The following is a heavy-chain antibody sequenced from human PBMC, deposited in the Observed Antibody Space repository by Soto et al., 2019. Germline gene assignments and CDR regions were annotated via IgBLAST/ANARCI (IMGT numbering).Heavy chain of an antibody. CDR1: GFTFSSYG. Sequence: PGGSLRLSCAASGFTFSSYGMHWVRQAPGKGLEWVAVIWYDGSNKYYADSVKGRFTISRDNSKNTLYLQMNSLRAEDTAVYYCARLDYSNYVGYYYYYGMDVWGQGTTVTVSS. CDR2: IWYDGSNK. CDR3: ARLDYSNYVGYYYYYGMDV. D-gene: IGHD4-4*01. V-gene: IGHV3-33*08. J-gene: IGHJ6*02.